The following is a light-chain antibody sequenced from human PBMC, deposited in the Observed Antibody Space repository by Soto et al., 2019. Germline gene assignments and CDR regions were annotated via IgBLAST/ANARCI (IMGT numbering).Light chain of an antibody. CDR2: GAS. V-gene: IGKV3-20*01. J-gene: IGKJ5*01. CDR3: QQYDSSPFT. CDR1: QSVSSSY. Sequence: EIVLMQSPGTLSLSPGERATLSCRASQSVSSSYLAWYQQKPGQSPRLLIYGASNRATGIPDRFSGSESGTEFTLTISRLEPEDFAVYYCQQYDSSPFTFGQGTRLEIK.